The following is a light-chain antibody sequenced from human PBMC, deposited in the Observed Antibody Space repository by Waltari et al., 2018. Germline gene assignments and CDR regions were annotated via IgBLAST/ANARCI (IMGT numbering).Light chain of an antibody. Sequence: DVVMTQSPLSLPVSLGQPASISCKSSQSLVFSDGNTYLHWFQQRPGQSPRRLIYKVSNRDSGVPDRFSGSGSGTDFTLKISRVEAEDVGFYYCMQTTHWPRTFGQGTKVEIK. CDR3: MQTTHWPRT. CDR2: KVS. J-gene: IGKJ1*01. CDR1: QSLVFSDGNTY. V-gene: IGKV2-30*01.